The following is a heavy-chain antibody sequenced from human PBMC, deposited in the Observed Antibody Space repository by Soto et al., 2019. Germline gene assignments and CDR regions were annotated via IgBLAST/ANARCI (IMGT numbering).Heavy chain of an antibody. CDR1: GFTFSSYA. Sequence: VQLVESGGGVVQPGRSLRLSCAASGFTFSSYAMHWVRQAPGKGLEWVAVISYDGSNKYYADSVKGRFTISRDNSKNTLYLQMNRLRAEDTAVYYCARDDLNDYGDYGHVGYYYGMDVWGQGTTVTVSS. J-gene: IGHJ6*02. CDR3: ARDDLNDYGDYGHVGYYYGMDV. V-gene: IGHV3-30-3*01. D-gene: IGHD4-17*01. CDR2: ISYDGSNK.